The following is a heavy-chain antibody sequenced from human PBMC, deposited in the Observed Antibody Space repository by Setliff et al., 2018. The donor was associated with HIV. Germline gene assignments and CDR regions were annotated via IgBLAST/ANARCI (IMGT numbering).Heavy chain of an antibody. V-gene: IGHV3-23*01. CDR3: VGMDIVVVLPPDV. CDR2: ISRSGVST. D-gene: IGHD2-21*01. CDR1: GLTFSTSA. Sequence: GSLRLSCVVSGLTFSTSAMSWVRQGPGKGLHWVAGISRSGVSTHYADPVKGRFTISRDNSKNTLYLQMNSLRAEDTAVYYCVGMDIVVVLPPDVWGQGTTVTVSS. J-gene: IGHJ6*02.